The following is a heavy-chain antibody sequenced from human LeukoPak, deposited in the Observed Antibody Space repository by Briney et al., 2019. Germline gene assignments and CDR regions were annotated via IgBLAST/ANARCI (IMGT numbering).Heavy chain of an antibody. CDR3: ARGLGSYDAFDI. CDR1: GGSFSGYY. Sequence: SETLSLTCAVYGGSFSGYYWSWIRQPPGKGLEWIGEINHSGSTNYNPSLKRRVTISVDTSKNQFPLKLSSVTAADSAVYYCARGLGSYDAFDIWGQGTMVTVAS. V-gene: IGHV4-34*01. CDR2: INHSGST. D-gene: IGHD1-26*01. J-gene: IGHJ3*02.